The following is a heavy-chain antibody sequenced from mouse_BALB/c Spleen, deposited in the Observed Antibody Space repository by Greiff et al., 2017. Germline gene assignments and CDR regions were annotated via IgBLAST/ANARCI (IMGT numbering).Heavy chain of an antibody. D-gene: IGHD2-10*02. CDR2: INSNGGST. CDR1: GFTFSSYY. V-gene: IGHV5-6-2*01. J-gene: IGHJ4*01. Sequence: VQLKESGGGLVKLGGSLKLSCAASGFTFSSYYMSWVRQTPEKRLELVAAINSNGGSTYYPDTVKGRFTISRDNAKNTLYLQMSSLKSEDTALYYCARGGYGNSGMDYWGQGTSVTVSS. CDR3: ARGGYGNSGMDY.